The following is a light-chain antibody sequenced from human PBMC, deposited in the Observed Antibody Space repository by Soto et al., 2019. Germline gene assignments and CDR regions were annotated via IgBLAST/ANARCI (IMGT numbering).Light chain of an antibody. CDR3: SSYTSGSTPYV. CDR2: EVS. CDR1: SSDIGDYNY. Sequence: QSALTQPASVSGSPGQSITISCTGTSSDIGDYNYVSWYQQHPGKAPKLIIYEVSNRPSGVSNRFSGSKSGNTASLTISGLQAEDEADYHCSSYTSGSTPYVFGTGTKVTVL. V-gene: IGLV2-14*01. J-gene: IGLJ1*01.